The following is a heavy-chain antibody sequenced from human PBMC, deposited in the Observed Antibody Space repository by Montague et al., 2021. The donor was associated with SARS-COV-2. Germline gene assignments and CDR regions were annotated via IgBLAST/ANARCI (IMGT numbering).Heavy chain of an antibody. J-gene: IGHJ4*02. D-gene: IGHD1-26*01. V-gene: IGHV4-34*01. CDR1: GGSFSGYY. Sequence: SETLSLTCAVHGGSFSGYYWSWIRQPPGKGLEWIGEINHSGSTNYNPSLKSRLTISVDKSKNQFSLKLSSVTAADTAVYYCARFTSTGSGSYYIFDYWGQGTLVTVSS. CDR3: ARFTSTGSGSYYIFDY. CDR2: INHSGST.